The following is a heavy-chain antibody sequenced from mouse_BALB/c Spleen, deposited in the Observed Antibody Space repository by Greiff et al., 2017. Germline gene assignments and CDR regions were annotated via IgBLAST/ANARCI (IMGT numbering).Heavy chain of an antibody. CDR3: ARDADYDFYYAMDY. J-gene: IGHJ4*01. CDR2: ISSGGGST. D-gene: IGHD2-4*01. CDR1: GFAFSSYD. V-gene: IGHV5-12-1*01. Sequence: EVQLVESGGGLVKPGGSLKLSCAASGFAFSSYDMSWVRQTPEKRLEWVAYISSGGGSTYYPDTVKGRFTISRDNAKNTLYLQMSSLKSEDTAMYYCARDADYDFYYAMDYWGQGTSVTVSS.